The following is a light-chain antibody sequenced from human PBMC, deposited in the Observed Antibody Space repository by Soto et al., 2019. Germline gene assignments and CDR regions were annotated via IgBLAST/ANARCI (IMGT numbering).Light chain of an antibody. CDR2: AAS. Sequence: AIRMTQSPSSFSASTGDRVTITCRASQGISSYLAWYQQNPGKAPKLLIYAASTLQSGVPSRFSGSGSGTDFTLTISCLQSEDFATYYCQHYYRYPPTFGQGTKVEIK. CDR3: QHYYRYPPT. V-gene: IGKV1-8*01. J-gene: IGKJ1*01. CDR1: QGISSY.